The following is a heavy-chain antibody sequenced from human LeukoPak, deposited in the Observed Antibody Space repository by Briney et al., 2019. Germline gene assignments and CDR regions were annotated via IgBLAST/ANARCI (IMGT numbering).Heavy chain of an antibody. Sequence: SETLSLTCAVYGGSFSGYYWSWIRQPPGKGLEWIGEINHSGSTTYNPSLKSRVTISIDTSKNQFSLEMTSVTAADSAVYYCARDSPVQRSDYFDYWGQGALVAVSS. CDR2: INHSGST. D-gene: IGHD3-3*01. CDR1: GGSFSGYY. V-gene: IGHV4-34*01. J-gene: IGHJ4*02. CDR3: ARDSPVQRSDYFDY.